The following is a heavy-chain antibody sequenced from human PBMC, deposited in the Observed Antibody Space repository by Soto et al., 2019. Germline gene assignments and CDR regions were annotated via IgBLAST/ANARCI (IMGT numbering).Heavy chain of an antibody. CDR1: GASISSGDYY. Sequence: SETLSLTCTVSGASISSGDYYWTWFRQPPGKGLEWIGSIYYSGNTYYNPSLKSRVTISVDPSNNQFSLKLSSVTAADTAVYYCARASYDSSTYYLDYWGQGTLVT. CDR3: ARASYDSSTYYLDY. V-gene: IGHV4-30-4*01. D-gene: IGHD3-22*01. J-gene: IGHJ4*02. CDR2: IYYSGNT.